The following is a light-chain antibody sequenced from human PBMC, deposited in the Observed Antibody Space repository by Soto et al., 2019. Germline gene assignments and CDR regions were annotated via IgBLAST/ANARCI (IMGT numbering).Light chain of an antibody. CDR1: QSVSSSY. Sequence: EIVLTQSPGNLSLCPGERATLSWMASQSVSSSYLAWYQQKPGQAPRLLIYGASSRATGIPDRFSGSGSGTDFTLTISRLEPEDFAVYYCQQRNIWPPVTFGQGTKVDI. J-gene: IGKJ1*01. CDR3: QQRNIWPPVT. CDR2: GAS. V-gene: IGKV3D-20*02.